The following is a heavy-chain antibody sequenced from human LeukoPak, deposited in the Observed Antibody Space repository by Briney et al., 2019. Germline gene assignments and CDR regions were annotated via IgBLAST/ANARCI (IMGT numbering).Heavy chain of an antibody. V-gene: IGHV3-53*01. CDR3: IYGYTLDF. Sequence: SGGSLRLSCAASGFTVSSNYMNWVRQAPGEGLDWVSVIYSGDSTNYADSVKGRFTISRDNSKNTLYLQMNSLRAEDTAVYYCIYGYTLDFWGQGTLVTVSS. CDR2: IYSGDST. CDR1: GFTVSSNY. J-gene: IGHJ4*02. D-gene: IGHD5-18*01.